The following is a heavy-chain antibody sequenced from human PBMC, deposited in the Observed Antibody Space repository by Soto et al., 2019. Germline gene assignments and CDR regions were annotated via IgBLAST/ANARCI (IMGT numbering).Heavy chain of an antibody. CDR2: ISSSGSTI. CDR1: EFSFSDYY. D-gene: IGHD2-2*01. V-gene: IGHV3-11*01. CDR3: ARGYGVSAARCDY. J-gene: IGHJ4*02. Sequence: QVQLVESGGGLVKPGGSLRLSCAASEFSFSDYYMSWIRQAPEKGMEWVSYISSSGSTIYYADSVKGRFTISRDNAKNSLYLQMNTLRAEDTAVYYCARGYGVSAARCDYWGQGTLVIVSS.